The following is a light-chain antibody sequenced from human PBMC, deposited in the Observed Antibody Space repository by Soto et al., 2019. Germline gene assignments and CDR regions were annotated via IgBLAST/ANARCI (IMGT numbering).Light chain of an antibody. CDR1: QSVSSY. CDR2: DAS. V-gene: IGKV3-11*01. Sequence: EIVLTQSPATLSLSPGDRATLSCRASQSVSSYLAWYQQKPGQAPRLLIYDASNRATGIPARFSGSGSGTDFTLTISSLEPEDVSDYYCQQRSNWPTFCQGTRLEIK. CDR3: QQRSNWPT. J-gene: IGKJ5*01.